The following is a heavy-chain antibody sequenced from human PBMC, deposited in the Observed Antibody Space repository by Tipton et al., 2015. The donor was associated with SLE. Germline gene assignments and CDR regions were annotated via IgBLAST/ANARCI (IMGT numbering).Heavy chain of an antibody. Sequence: VQLVQSGGGLVQPGGSLRLSCAASGFTFSSYEMNWVRQAPGKGLEWVSYISSSGSTIYYADSVKGRFTISRDNAKNSLYLQMNSLRAEDTAVYYCARAARHAFDIWGQGTMVTVSS. CDR3: ARAARHAFDI. J-gene: IGHJ3*02. V-gene: IGHV3-48*03. CDR2: ISSSGSTI. CDR1: GFTFSSYE. D-gene: IGHD6-6*01.